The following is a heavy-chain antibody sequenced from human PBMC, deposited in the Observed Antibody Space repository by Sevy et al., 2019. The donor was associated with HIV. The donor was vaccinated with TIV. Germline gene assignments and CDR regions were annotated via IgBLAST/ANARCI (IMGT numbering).Heavy chain of an antibody. J-gene: IGHJ6*02. CDR1: GGTFSSYA. Sequence: ASVKVSCKASGGTFSSYAISWVRQAPGQGLEWMGGIIPIFGMANYAQKFQGRVTITADESTSTAYMELSSLRSEDTAVYHCARGKKVAVAGLLPYYYYYGMDVWGQGTTVTVSS. CDR2: IIPIFGMA. V-gene: IGHV1-69*13. CDR3: ARGKKVAVAGLLPYYYYYGMDV. D-gene: IGHD6-19*01.